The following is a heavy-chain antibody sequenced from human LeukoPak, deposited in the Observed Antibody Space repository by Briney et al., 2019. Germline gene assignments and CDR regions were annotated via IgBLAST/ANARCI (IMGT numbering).Heavy chain of an antibody. V-gene: IGHV3-53*03. D-gene: IGHD3-9*01. CDR2: IYSSGNT. Sequence: GGSLRLSCAASGFTVSSNYMSWVRQAAGKVLEWVSVIYSSGNTPYADPVKARFTISSENSKNTLYLQMNSLRAEATAVYYCARVFHLRYHDAFDIWGQGTMVTVSS. CDR3: ARVFHLRYHDAFDI. J-gene: IGHJ3*02. CDR1: GFTVSSNY.